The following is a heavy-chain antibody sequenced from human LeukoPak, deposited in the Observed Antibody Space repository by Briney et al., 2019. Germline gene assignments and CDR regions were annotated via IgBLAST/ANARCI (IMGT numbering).Heavy chain of an antibody. CDR1: GFTFSSYA. J-gene: IGHJ6*02. CDR3: ARDTIPNHSSSWYYGMDV. D-gene: IGHD6-13*01. CDR2: ISYDGSNK. V-gene: IGHV3-30*14. Sequence: GGSLRLSCAASGFTFSSYAMHWVRQAPGKGLEWVADISYDGSNKYYADSVKGRFTISRHNSKNTLYLQMNSLRAEDTAVYYCARDTIPNHSSSWYYGMDVWGQGTTVTVSS.